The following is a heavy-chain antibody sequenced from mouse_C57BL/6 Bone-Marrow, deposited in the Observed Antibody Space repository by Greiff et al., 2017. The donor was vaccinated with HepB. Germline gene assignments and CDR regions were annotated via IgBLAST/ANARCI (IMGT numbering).Heavy chain of an antibody. CDR3: ARHYYGSSPYYFDY. D-gene: IGHD1-1*01. Sequence: EVQVVESGGDLVKPGGSLKLSCAASGLTFSSYGMSWVRQTPDKRLEWVATISSGGSYTYYPDSVKGRFTISRDNAKNTLYLQMSSLKSEDTAMYYCARHYYGSSPYYFDYWGQGTTLTVSS. J-gene: IGHJ2*01. CDR2: ISSGGSYT. CDR1: GLTFSSYG. V-gene: IGHV5-6*01.